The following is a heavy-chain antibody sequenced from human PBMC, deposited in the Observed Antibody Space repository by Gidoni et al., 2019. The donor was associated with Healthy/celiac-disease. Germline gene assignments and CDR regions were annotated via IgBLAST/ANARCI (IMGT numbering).Heavy chain of an antibody. CDR1: GFTFSSYG. J-gene: IGHJ3*02. V-gene: IGHV3-30*18. Sequence: QVQLVESGGGVVQPGRSLRLSCAASGFTFSSYGLHWVRQAPGKGLEWVAVISYDGSNKYYADSVKGRFTISRDNSKNTLYLQMNSLRAEDTAVYYCAKELRLPYFDWLLDQLDAFDIWGQGTMVTVFS. CDR3: AKELRLPYFDWLLDQLDAFDI. CDR2: ISYDGSNK. D-gene: IGHD3-9*01.